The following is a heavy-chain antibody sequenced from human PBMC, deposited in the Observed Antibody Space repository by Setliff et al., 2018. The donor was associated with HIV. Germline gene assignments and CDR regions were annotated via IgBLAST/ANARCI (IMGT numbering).Heavy chain of an antibody. V-gene: IGHV4-38-2*01. CDR1: GYSISSGCY. J-gene: IGHJ4*02. D-gene: IGHD4-17*01. CDR3: ARAAAGNTGPFDL. Sequence: PSETLSLTCAVSGYSISSGCYWGWIRQPPGKGLEWIGSIYHSGSTYYNPSLKSRVTISVDTSKNQFSLKLTSVTASDTAVYYCARAAAGNTGPFDLWGQGSPVTVSS. CDR2: IYHSGST.